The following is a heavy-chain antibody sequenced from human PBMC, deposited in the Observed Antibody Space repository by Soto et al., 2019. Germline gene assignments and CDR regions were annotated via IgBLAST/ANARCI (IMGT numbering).Heavy chain of an antibody. CDR2: ISWNSGSI. Sequence: DVQLVESGGGLVQPGRSLRLSCAASGFTFDDYAMHWVRQAPGKGLEWVSGISWNSGSIGYADSVKGRFTISRDNAKNSLYLQMNSLRAEDTALYYCAKDIGYYDFWSIIDYWGQGTLVTVSS. V-gene: IGHV3-9*01. CDR1: GFTFDDYA. J-gene: IGHJ4*02. D-gene: IGHD3-3*01. CDR3: AKDIGYYDFWSIIDY.